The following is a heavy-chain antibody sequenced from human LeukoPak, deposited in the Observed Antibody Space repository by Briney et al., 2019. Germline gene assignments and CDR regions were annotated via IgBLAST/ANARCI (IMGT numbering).Heavy chain of an antibody. J-gene: IGHJ4*02. Sequence: GGSLRLSCAASGFTFSSYSMNWVRQAPGKGLEWVSSISSSSSYIYYADSVKGRFTISRDNAKNSLYLQMNSLRAEDTAVYYCARDRGSGYYLTSSYYYFDYWGQGTLVTVSS. CDR3: ARDRGSGYYLTSSYYYFDY. D-gene: IGHD3-22*01. V-gene: IGHV3-21*01. CDR1: GFTFSSYS. CDR2: ISSSSSYI.